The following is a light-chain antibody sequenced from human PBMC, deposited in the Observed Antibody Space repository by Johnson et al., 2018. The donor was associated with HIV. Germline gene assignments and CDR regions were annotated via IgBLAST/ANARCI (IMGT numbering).Light chain of an antibody. Sequence: LTQPPSVSAAPGQRVNISCSGNISNIESYFVSWYQQLPGAAPTLLIYEDNKRPSGIPDRFSGSKSGATASQGISGLQTGDEADYYCGTWDTSLRTGFFGTGTKVTVL. CDR2: EDN. J-gene: IGLJ1*01. V-gene: IGLV1-51*02. CDR1: ISNIESYF. CDR3: GTWDTSLRTGF.